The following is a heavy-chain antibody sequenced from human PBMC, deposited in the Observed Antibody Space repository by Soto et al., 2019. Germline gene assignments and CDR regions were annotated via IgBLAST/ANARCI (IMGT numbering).Heavy chain of an antibody. CDR2: IYHSGST. D-gene: IGHD6-6*01. CDR3: AREEYSSSSPLLDPLLDYYYGMDV. Sequence: KPSETLSLTCAVSGYSISSGYYWGWIRQPPGKGLEWIGSIYHSGSTYYNPSLKSRVTISVDTSKNQFSLKLSSVTAADTAVYYCAREEYSSSSPLLDPLLDYYYGMDVWGQGTTVTVSS. V-gene: IGHV4-38-2*02. J-gene: IGHJ6*02. CDR1: GYSISSGYY.